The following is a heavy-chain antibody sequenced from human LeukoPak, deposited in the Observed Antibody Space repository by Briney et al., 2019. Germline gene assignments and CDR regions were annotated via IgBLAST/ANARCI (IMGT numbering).Heavy chain of an antibody. CDR2: IYTSGST. CDR3: ARPQGGDGYNPLDYYYMDV. D-gene: IGHD5-24*01. V-gene: IGHV4-4*07. J-gene: IGHJ6*03. CDR1: GGSISSYY. Sequence: PSETLSLTCTVSGGSISSYYWSWIRQPAGKGLEWIGRIYTSGSTNYNPSLKSRVTMSVDTSKNQFSLKLSSVTAADTAVYYCARPQGGDGYNPLDYYYMDVWGKGTTVTVSS.